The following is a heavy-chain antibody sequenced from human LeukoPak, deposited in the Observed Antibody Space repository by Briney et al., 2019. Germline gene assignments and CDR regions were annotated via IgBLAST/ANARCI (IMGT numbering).Heavy chain of an antibody. CDR1: GFTFSSYA. D-gene: IGHD3-10*01. V-gene: IGHV3-23*01. CDR2: ISGSGGST. CDR3: AKSGWALWFGGHIDY. Sequence: GGFLRLSCEASGFTFSSYAMSWVRQAPGKGLEWVSAISGSGGSTYYADSVKGRFTISRDNSKNTLYLQMNSLRAEDTAVYYCAKSGWALWFGGHIDYWGQGTLVTVSS. J-gene: IGHJ4*02.